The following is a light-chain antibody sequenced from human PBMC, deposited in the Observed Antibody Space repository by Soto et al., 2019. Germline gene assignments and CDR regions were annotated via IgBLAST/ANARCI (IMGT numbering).Light chain of an antibody. CDR2: LNSDGSH. CDR3: QTWGTGIPWV. CDR1: SGHSSYA. V-gene: IGLV4-69*01. Sequence: QPVLTQSPSASASLGASVKLTCTLSSGHSSYAIAWHQQQPEKGPRYFMKLNSDGSHSKGDGIPDRFSGSSSGAERYLTISSLQSEDEADYYCQTWGTGIPWVFGGGTKLTVL. J-gene: IGLJ3*02.